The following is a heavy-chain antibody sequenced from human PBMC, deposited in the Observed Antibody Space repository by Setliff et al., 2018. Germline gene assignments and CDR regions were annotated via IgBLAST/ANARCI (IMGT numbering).Heavy chain of an antibody. V-gene: IGHV4-59*01. CDR2: VYYTGDT. Sequence: PSETLSLTCTVSGGSISSYYWSWIRQPPGKELEWMAYVYYTGDTYYNPSLKSRVTISLDTSKNQFSLKLSSVTAADTAVYDCARDRKEVVISPSQAAFDIWGQGTMVTVSS. D-gene: IGHD3-22*01. CDR1: GGSISSYY. CDR3: ARDRKEVVISPSQAAFDI. J-gene: IGHJ3*02.